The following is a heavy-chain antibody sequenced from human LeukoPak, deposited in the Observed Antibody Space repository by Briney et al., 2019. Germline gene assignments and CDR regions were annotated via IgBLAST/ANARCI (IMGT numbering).Heavy chain of an antibody. D-gene: IGHD5-18*01. CDR1: ASSTSISGYY. Sequence: SPTLSLTCTVSASSTSISGYYWGWIRQHPRRGLEFIGSVYYSGSTYYTPFLQGLVTISIDTSKNQFFQSLSFVTAADTVVYYCARVVAPAMFKRTFDIWGQGTKVTVSS. CDR2: VYYSGST. V-gene: IGHV4-31*01. J-gene: IGHJ3*02. CDR3: ARVVAPAMFKRTFDI.